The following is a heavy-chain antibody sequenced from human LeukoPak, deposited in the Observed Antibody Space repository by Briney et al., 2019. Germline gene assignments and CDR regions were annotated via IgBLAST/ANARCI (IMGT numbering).Heavy chain of an antibody. Sequence: PSETPSLTCTVSGDSISTYYWSWIRQPPGKGLEWIGYIYYSGSTNYGPSLKSRVTISVDTSKNQFSLRLSSVTAADTAVYYCARLGGTGSFDIWGQGTMVTVSS. V-gene: IGHV4-59*08. CDR2: IYYSGST. CDR1: GDSISTYY. CDR3: ARLGGTGSFDI. J-gene: IGHJ3*02. D-gene: IGHD2-8*02.